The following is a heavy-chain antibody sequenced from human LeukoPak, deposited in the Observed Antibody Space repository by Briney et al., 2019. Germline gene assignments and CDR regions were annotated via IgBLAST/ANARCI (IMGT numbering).Heavy chain of an antibody. D-gene: IGHD2-21*01. CDR3: ATSGDCGGDCYGEYFQH. Sequence: ASVKVSCKASGYTFTRFYMHWVRQAPGQGLEWMGIINPSGGSTSYTQKFQGRVTITADKSTSTAYMELSSLRSEDTAVYYCATSGDCGGDCYGEYFQHWGQGTLVTVSS. CDR1: GYTFTRFY. CDR2: INPSGGST. J-gene: IGHJ1*01. V-gene: IGHV1-46*01.